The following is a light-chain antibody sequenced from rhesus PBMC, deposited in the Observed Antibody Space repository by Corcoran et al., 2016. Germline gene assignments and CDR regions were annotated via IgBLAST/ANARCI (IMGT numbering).Light chain of an antibody. CDR1: QSVNNN. J-gene: IGKJ4*01. CDR2: GTS. Sequence: EIVMTQSPATLSVSPGQRVTLSCRASQSVNNNIAWYRQKPGQAPSLVMYGTSTRATGIPDRFSGSGSGTDFTLTSSSLEPEDFAIYNCQQSSNWPLTFGGGTKVEIK. V-gene: IGKV3-42*03. CDR3: QQSSNWPLT.